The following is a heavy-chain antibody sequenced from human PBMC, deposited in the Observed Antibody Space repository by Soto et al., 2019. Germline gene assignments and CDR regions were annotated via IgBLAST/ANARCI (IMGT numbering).Heavy chain of an antibody. CDR1: GFTFSSYE. CDR3: ARGPSRVVVVVAATLGYYGMDV. CDR2: ISSSGSTI. J-gene: IGHJ6*02. D-gene: IGHD2-15*01. Sequence: GGSLRLSCAASGFTFSSYEVNWVRQAPGKGLEWVSYISSSGSTIYYADSVKGRFTISRDNAKNSLYLQMNSLRAEDTAVYYCARGPSRVVVVVAATLGYYGMDVWGQGTTVTVSS. V-gene: IGHV3-48*03.